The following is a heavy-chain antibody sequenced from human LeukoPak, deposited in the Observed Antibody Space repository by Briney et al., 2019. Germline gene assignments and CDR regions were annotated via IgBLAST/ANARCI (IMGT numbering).Heavy chain of an antibody. CDR1: GGSFSGYY. Sequence: SETLSLTCAVYGGSFSGYYWSWIRQPPGKGLEWIGEINHSGSTNYNPSLKSRVTISVDTSKNPLYLKLSSVTAADTAVYYCARESNYHGSGTGWFDPWGQGTLVTVSS. CDR2: INHSGST. D-gene: IGHD3-10*01. CDR3: ARESNYHGSGTGWFDP. J-gene: IGHJ5*02. V-gene: IGHV4-34*01.